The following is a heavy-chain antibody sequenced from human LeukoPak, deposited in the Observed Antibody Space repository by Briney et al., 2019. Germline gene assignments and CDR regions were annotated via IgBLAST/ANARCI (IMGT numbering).Heavy chain of an antibody. D-gene: IGHD3-10*02. CDR1: GFTFSSYS. CDR2: ISTSSSYI. V-gene: IGHV3-21*01. Sequence: GGSLRLSCAGAGFTFSSYSMNWVRQAPGKGLEWVSSISTSSSYIYYADSVKGRFTISRDNAKKSLDLQVNSLRAEDTAVYYCAELGITMIGGVWGKGTTVTISS. J-gene: IGHJ6*04. CDR3: AELGITMIGGV.